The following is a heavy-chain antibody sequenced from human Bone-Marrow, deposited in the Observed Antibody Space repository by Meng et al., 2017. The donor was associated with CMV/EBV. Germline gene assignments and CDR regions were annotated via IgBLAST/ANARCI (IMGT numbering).Heavy chain of an antibody. D-gene: IGHD3-22*01. CDR1: GYTFSGHY. J-gene: IGHJ6*02. Sequence: ASVKVSCKASGYTFSGHYIHWVRQAPGQGVEWVGWINPERGDTKYAQKFQGRVTMTRDTSISTAYMELNRLTSDDTAVYYCARDPYYYQSSGYRVDVWGQGTMVTVSS. CDR3: ARDPYYYQSSGYRVDV. CDR2: INPERGDT. V-gene: IGHV1-2*02.